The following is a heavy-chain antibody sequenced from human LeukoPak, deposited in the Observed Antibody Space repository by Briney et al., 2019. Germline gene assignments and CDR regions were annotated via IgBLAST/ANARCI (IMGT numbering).Heavy chain of an antibody. CDR2: INAANGNT. CDR3: ARDQWSSLDP. Sequence: ASVKVSCKTSGFTFTTYTMHWVRQAPGQRLEWMGWINAANGNTQYSQKFQGRVTITRDTSASTAYMELSSLRSEDTAVYYCARDQWSSLDPWGQGTLVTVSS. D-gene: IGHD2-8*01. V-gene: IGHV1-3*01. J-gene: IGHJ5*02. CDR1: GFTFTTYT.